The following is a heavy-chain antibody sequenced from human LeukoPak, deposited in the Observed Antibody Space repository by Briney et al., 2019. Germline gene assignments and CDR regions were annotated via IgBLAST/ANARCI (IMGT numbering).Heavy chain of an antibody. V-gene: IGHV1-2*04. Sequence: ASVKVSCKASGYTFTGYYMHWVRQAPGQGLEWMGWINPNSGGTNYAQKFQGWVTMTRDTSISTAYMELRSLRSDDTAVYYCARRFGNWYFDLWGRGTLVTVSS. J-gene: IGHJ2*01. D-gene: IGHD3-10*01. CDR2: INPNSGGT. CDR1: GYTFTGYY. CDR3: ARRFGNWYFDL.